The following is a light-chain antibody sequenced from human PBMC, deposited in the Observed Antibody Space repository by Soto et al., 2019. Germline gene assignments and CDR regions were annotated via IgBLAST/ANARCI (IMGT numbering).Light chain of an antibody. V-gene: IGKV2-28*01. CDR3: MQALHTPRGLT. CDR2: LGS. Sequence: DIVMTQSTLSLLVTPGEPASISCRSSQSLLHSNGYNYLDWYLQKPGQSPQLLIYLGSNRASGVPDRFSGSGSGTDFTLKISRVEAEDVGVYYCMQALHTPRGLTFGGGTKVEIK. CDR1: QSLLHSNGYNY. J-gene: IGKJ4*01.